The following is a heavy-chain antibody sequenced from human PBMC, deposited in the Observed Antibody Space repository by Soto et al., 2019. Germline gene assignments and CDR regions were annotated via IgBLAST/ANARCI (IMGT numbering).Heavy chain of an antibody. CDR2: INLSSGTT. V-gene: IGHV1-46*01. D-gene: IGHD3-9*01. CDR3: ARWSTGYSDY. Sequence: ASVKVSCKASGYTFTRYSINWVRQAPGQGLEWMGVINLSSGTTSFAQNFQGRFTMTRDTSTSTVYMEVSSLRSEDTAVYYCARWSTGYSDYWGQGTKVTVSS. J-gene: IGHJ4*02. CDR1: GYTFTRYS.